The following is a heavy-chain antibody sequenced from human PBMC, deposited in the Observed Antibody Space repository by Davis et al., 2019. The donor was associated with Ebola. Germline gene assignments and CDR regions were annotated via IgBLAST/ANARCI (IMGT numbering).Heavy chain of an antibody. J-gene: IGHJ6*02. CDR1: GYTFTSYY. Sequence: ASVKVSCKASGYTFTSYYMHWVRQAPGQGLEWMGIINPSGCSTSYAQKFQGRVTMTRDTSTSTVYMELSSLRSEDTAVYYCARTYYYGSGSYYKYYYGMDVWGQGTTVTVSS. CDR2: INPSGCST. D-gene: IGHD3-10*01. V-gene: IGHV1-46*01. CDR3: ARTYYYGSGSYYKYYYGMDV.